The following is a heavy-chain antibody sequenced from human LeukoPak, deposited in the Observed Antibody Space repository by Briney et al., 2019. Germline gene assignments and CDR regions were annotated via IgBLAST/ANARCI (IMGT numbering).Heavy chain of an antibody. CDR3: ASSRWGVGFEY. CDR2: INHSGST. Sequence: PSETLSLTCAVYGGSFSGYYWSWIRQPPGKGLEWIGEINHSGSTNYNPSLKSRVTISVDTSKNQFPLKLSSVTAADTAVYYCASSRWGVGFEYWGQGTLVTVSS. V-gene: IGHV4-34*01. D-gene: IGHD3-16*01. J-gene: IGHJ4*02. CDR1: GGSFSGYY.